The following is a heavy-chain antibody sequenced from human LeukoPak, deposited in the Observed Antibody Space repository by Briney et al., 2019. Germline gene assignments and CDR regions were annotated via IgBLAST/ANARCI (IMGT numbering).Heavy chain of an antibody. CDR3: ARVPPYYDFWSGRPYYYYYYMDV. CDR2: IYYSGST. J-gene: IGHJ6*03. D-gene: IGHD3-3*01. Sequence: SETLSLTCTVSGGSISSYYWSWLRQPPGKGLEWIGYIYYSGSTNYNPSLKSRVTVSVDTSKNQFSLKLSSVTAADTAVYYCARVPPYYDFWSGRPYYYYYYMDVWGKGSTVTVSS. V-gene: IGHV4-59*01. CDR1: GGSISSYY.